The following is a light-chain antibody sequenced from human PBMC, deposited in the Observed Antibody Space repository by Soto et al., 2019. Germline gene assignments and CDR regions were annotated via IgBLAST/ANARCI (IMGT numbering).Light chain of an antibody. V-gene: IGKV3-20*01. J-gene: IGKJ1*01. CDR1: QSVSSSC. CDR2: GAS. CDR3: HQYGSSPWT. Sequence: EIVLTQSPGTLSLSPGERATLSCRASQSVSSSCLAWYQQKPGQAPRLLISGASSRATGIPDRFSGSGSGTDFTLTISRLEPEDFAVYYCHQYGSSPWTFGQGTKGDIK.